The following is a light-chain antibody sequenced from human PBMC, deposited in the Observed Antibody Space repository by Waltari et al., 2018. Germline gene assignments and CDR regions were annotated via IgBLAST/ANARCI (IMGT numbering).Light chain of an antibody. CDR2: DVN. V-gene: IGLV2-23*02. CDR1: SSNVGGYTL. CDR3: CSYAGSYTYV. Sequence: QSALTQPASVSGSPGQSITISCTGTSSNVGGYTLVSWYQQHPGKAPKLIIYDVNKRSSGTVPRLSGCKSGNTASLTSSGLQAEDEAEYYCCSYAGSYTYVFGSVTEVTVL. J-gene: IGLJ1*01.